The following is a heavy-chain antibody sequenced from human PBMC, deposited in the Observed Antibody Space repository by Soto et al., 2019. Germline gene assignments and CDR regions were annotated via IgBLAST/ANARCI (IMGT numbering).Heavy chain of an antibody. CDR3: ARLPTAASGLYHWFDL. CDR1: SFALSSQW. J-gene: IGHJ5*02. CDR2: INLDATNT. D-gene: IGHD3-16*01. Sequence: PGGSLRLSCTGSSFALSSQWMHWVRQTPGKGLVWDSRINLDATNTSYTDSVKGRFTISRDNAKNTVYLQMSSLTADATAVYYCARLPTAASGLYHWFDLWGQGTLVTVSS. V-gene: IGHV3-74*01.